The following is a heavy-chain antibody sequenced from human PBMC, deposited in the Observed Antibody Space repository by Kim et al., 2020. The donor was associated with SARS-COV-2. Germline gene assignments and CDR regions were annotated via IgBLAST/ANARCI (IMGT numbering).Heavy chain of an antibody. V-gene: IGHV3-23*01. CDR1: GFTFSSYA. J-gene: IGHJ4*02. CDR2: ISGSGGST. D-gene: IGHD2-2*01. CDR3: ANRRGGCSSTMCHEDY. Sequence: GGSLRLSCAASGFTFSSYAMSWVRQAPGKGLEWVSGISGSGGSTYYADSVKGRFTISIDNSKNTLYLQMNSLRAEDTGIYYCANRRGGCSSTMCHEDYWGQGTLVTVSS.